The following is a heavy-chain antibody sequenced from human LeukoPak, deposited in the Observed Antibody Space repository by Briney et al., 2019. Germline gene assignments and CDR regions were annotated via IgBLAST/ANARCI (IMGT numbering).Heavy chain of an antibody. V-gene: IGHV3-23*01. CDR2: VSGGGGRT. J-gene: IGHJ4*02. CDR1: GFTFSSYA. Sequence: GGSLRLSCAASGFTFSSYAMSWVRQAPGKGLEWVSIVSGGGGRTNYADSVKGRFTISRDNSKNSLYLQMNSLRAEDTAVYYCARDAILQPFDYWGQGTLVTVSS. D-gene: IGHD1-1*01. CDR3: ARDAILQPFDY.